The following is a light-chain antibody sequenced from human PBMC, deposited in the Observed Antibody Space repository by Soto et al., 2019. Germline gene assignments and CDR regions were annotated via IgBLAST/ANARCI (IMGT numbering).Light chain of an antibody. CDR1: STDIGNYNY. Sequence: QSVLTQPDSVSGSPGQSITISCTGTSTDIGNYNYVSWYQQHPGKAPKLIIFEVSDRPSGVSNRFSASKSGNTASLTISRLQPEDEGDYYCSSYTTSSLLVFGGGTKLTVL. V-gene: IGLV2-14*01. CDR3: SSYTTSSLLV. J-gene: IGLJ3*02. CDR2: EVS.